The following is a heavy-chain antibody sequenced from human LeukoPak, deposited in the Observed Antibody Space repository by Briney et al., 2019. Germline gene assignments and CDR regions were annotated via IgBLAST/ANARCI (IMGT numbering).Heavy chain of an antibody. CDR3: ARQDTYYDFWSGYSSGAYYYMDV. D-gene: IGHD3-3*01. Sequence: QTGGSLRLSCAASGFTFSSYEMNWVRQAPGKGLEWVSYISSSGSTIYYADSVKGRFTISRDNAKNSLYLQMNSLRAEDTAVYYCARQDTYYDFWSGYSSGAYYYMDVWGKGTTVTVSS. CDR2: ISSSGSTI. V-gene: IGHV3-48*03. J-gene: IGHJ6*03. CDR1: GFTFSSYE.